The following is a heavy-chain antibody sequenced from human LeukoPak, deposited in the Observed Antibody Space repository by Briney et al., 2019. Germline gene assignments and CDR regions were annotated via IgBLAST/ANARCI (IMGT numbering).Heavy chain of an antibody. CDR1: GFTFSSYG. CDR2: ISYNGSNK. CDR3: AKDGAYDFWSGYSPYNWFDP. V-gene: IGHV3-30*18. J-gene: IGHJ5*02. Sequence: GGSLRLSCAASGFTFSSYGMHWVRQAPGKGLEWVAVISYNGSNKYYADSVKGRFTISRDNSKNTLYLQMNSLRAEDTAVYYCAKDGAYDFWSGYSPYNWFDPWGQGTLVTVSS. D-gene: IGHD3-3*01.